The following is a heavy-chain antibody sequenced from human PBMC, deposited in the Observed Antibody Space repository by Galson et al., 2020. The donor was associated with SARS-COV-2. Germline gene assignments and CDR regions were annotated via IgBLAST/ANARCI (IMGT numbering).Heavy chain of an antibody. CDR1: GYSVSTTNY. Sequence: SETLSLTCTVSGYSVSTTNYWGWVRQPPGRGLEWIGSVYPSGRTYYNPSLESRVTISVDTSRNQFSLTLASVTAADTAFYYCARQGVNMIVLVTVPGWFFDLWGRGTLVTVSS. V-gene: IGHV4-38-2*02. CDR3: ARQGVNMIVLVTVPGWFFDL. D-gene: IGHD2-21*02. J-gene: IGHJ2*01. CDR2: VYPSGRT.